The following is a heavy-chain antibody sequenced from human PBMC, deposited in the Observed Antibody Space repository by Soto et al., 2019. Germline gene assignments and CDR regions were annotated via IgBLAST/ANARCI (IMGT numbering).Heavy chain of an antibody. CDR3: ARDRYSSGYYLSGMDV. CDR1: GGSISSGGYY. Sequence: QVQLQESGPGLVKPSQTLSLTCTVSGGSISSGGYYWSWIRQHPGKGLEWIGYIYYSGSTYYNPSLKSRVTISVDTSKNQFSLKLSSVTAADTAVYYCARDRYSSGYYLSGMDVWGQGTTVTVSS. CDR2: IYYSGST. J-gene: IGHJ6*02. D-gene: IGHD3-22*01. V-gene: IGHV4-31*03.